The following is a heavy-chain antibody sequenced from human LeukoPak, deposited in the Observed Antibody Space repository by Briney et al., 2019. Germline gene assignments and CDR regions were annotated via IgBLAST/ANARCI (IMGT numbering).Heavy chain of an antibody. D-gene: IGHD6-19*01. CDR1: GYTFTGYY. J-gene: IGHJ4*02. V-gene: IGHV1-2*04. Sequence: GASVKVSCKASGYTFTGYYMHWVRQAPGQGLEWMGWINPNSGGTNYAQKFQGWVTMTRDTSISTAYMELSRLRSDDTAVYYCARSSQTPRGWYHDYWGQGTLVTVSS. CDR3: ARSSQTPRGWYHDY. CDR2: INPNSGGT.